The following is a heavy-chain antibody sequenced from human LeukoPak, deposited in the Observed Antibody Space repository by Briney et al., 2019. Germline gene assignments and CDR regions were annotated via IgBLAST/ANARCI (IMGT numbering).Heavy chain of an antibody. CDR3: ARGPWEYSSGDC. V-gene: IGHV4-34*01. CDR2: INHSGST. D-gene: IGHD6-19*01. Sequence: SETLSLTCAVYGGSFSGYYWSWIRQPPGKGLEWIGEINHSGSTNYNPSLKSRVTISIDTSKNQFSLKLTSVTAADTAVYYCARGPWEYSSGDCWGQGTPVTVSS. CDR1: GGSFSGYY. J-gene: IGHJ4*02.